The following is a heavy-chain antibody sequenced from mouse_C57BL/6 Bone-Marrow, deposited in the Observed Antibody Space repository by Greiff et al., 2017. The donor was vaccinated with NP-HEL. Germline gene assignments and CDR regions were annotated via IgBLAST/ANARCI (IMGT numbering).Heavy chain of an antibody. CDR3: APDGYFFAY. CDR1: GYSITSGYY. Sequence: EVQVVESGPGLVKPSQSLSLTCSVTGYSITSGYYWNWIRQFPGNKLEWMGYISYDGSNNYNPSLKNRISITRDTSKNQFFLKLNSVTTEDTATYYCAPDGYFFAYWGQGTLVTVSA. J-gene: IGHJ3*01. D-gene: IGHD2-3*01. V-gene: IGHV3-6*01. CDR2: ISYDGSN.